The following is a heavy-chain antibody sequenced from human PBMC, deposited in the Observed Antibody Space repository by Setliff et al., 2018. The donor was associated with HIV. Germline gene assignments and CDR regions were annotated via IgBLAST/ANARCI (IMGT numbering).Heavy chain of an antibody. CDR3: ARRRDGFIDY. Sequence: PGESLKISCKGSGYKFTNHWIGWVRQMPGKGLEWMGLIYPGDSDTRYSPSSQGQVTISADKSISTAYLQWSRLKASDTAMYYCARRRDGFIDYWGQGTLVTVSS. D-gene: IGHD6-25*01. CDR2: IYPGDSDT. J-gene: IGHJ4*02. CDR1: GYKFTNHW. V-gene: IGHV5-51*01.